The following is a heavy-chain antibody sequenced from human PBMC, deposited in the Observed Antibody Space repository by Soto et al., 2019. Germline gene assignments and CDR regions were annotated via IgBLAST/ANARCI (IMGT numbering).Heavy chain of an antibody. CDR2: TYYRSKWYN. J-gene: IGHJ6*02. CDR1: GDSVSSNSAA. CDR3: ARERAAAGTHYYYYGMDV. D-gene: IGHD6-13*01. V-gene: IGHV6-1*01. Sequence: SQTLSLTCVISGDSVSSNSAAWNWIRQSPSRGLEWLGRTYYRSKWYNDYAVSVKSRITINPDTFKNQFSLQLNSVTPEDTAVYYCARERAAAGTHYYYYGMDVWGQGTTVTVSS.